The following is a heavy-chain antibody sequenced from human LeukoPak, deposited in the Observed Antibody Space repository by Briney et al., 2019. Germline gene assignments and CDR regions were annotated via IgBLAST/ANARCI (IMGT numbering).Heavy chain of an antibody. J-gene: IGHJ4*02. V-gene: IGHV4-39*01. Sequence: PSETLSLTCTVSGGSIISSSYYWGWIRQPPGKGLEWIGSIYYSGSTYYNPSLKSRVTISVDTSKNQFSLKLSSVTAADTAVYYCARYCSSTSCYRPFDYWGQGTLVTVSS. CDR2: IYYSGST. CDR3: ARYCSSTSCYRPFDY. CDR1: GGSIISSSYY. D-gene: IGHD2-2*01.